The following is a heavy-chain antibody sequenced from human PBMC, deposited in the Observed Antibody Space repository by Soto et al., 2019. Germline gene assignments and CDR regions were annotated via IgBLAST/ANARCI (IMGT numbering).Heavy chain of an antibody. Sequence: QVQLQESGPGLVKPSETLSLTCTVSGDSVSKYYWNWIRQPAGKGLEWIGRIHSTRSPNYNPSLKSRVTMSVDTSKNQFSLKLNLTSVTAADTAVYYCARAGQYYDASGYADWGQGTLVTVSS. D-gene: IGHD3-22*01. CDR1: GDSVSKYY. V-gene: IGHV4-4*07. J-gene: IGHJ4*02. CDR2: IHSTRSP. CDR3: ARAGQYYDASGYAD.